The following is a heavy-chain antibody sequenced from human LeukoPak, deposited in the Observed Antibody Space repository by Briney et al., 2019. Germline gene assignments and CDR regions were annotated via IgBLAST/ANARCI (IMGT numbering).Heavy chain of an antibody. CDR2: IIPIFGTA. D-gene: IGHD3-22*01. V-gene: IGHV1-69*05. CDR3: ARALYYYDSSGYYDYYYYYYMDV. CDR1: GGTFSSYA. Sequence: ASVKVSCKASGGTFSSYAISWVRQAPGQGLEWMGGIIPIFGTANYAQKFQGRVTITTDESTSTAYMELSSPRSEDTAVYYCARALYYYDSSGYYDYYYYYYMDVWGKGTTVTVSS. J-gene: IGHJ6*03.